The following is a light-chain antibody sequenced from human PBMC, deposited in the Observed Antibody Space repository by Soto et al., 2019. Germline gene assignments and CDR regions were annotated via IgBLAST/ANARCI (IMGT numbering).Light chain of an antibody. J-gene: IGKJ1*01. Sequence: EIEMTQSPSTPSASLGERTTLSCRASQSVGNNLAWYQQKPGQAPRLLISDASSRATGIPDRFSGSGSGTDFTLTISRLQPEDFAMYYCQQDDSYSPAFGQGTKVDIK. V-gene: IGKV3D-15*01. CDR2: DAS. CDR1: QSVGNN. CDR3: QQDDSYSPA.